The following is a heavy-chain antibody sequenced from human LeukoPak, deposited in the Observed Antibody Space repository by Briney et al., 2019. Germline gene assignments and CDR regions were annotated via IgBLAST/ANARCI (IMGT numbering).Heavy chain of an antibody. D-gene: IGHD3-10*02. Sequence: SETLSLTCTVSGGSISSYYWSWIRQPPGKGLEWIGYIHYSGSTNYNPSLKSRVTISGDTSKNQFSLKLSSVTAADTAVYYCAREYVGNWFDPWGQGTLVTVSS. CDR1: GGSISSYY. V-gene: IGHV4-59*01. J-gene: IGHJ5*02. CDR3: AREYVGNWFDP. CDR2: IHYSGST.